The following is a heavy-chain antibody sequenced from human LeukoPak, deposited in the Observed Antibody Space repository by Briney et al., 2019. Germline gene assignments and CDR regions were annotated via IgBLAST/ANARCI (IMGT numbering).Heavy chain of an antibody. J-gene: IGHJ4*02. Sequence: GGSLRLSCAASGFTFSSYAMSWVRQAPGKGLEWVSAISGSGGSTYYADSVKGRFTISRDNAKNSLYLHMNSLTPEDTALYYCAKDIRGGSDSYYSLFDYWGQGTLITVSS. CDR3: AKDIRGGSDSYYSLFDY. CDR1: GFTFSSYA. D-gene: IGHD3-10*01. CDR2: ISGSGGST. V-gene: IGHV3-23*01.